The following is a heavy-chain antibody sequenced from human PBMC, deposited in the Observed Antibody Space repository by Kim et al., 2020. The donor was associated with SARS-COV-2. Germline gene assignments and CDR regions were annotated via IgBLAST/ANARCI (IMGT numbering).Heavy chain of an antibody. CDR1: GFTFSSYW. V-gene: IGHV3-7*03. CDR2: IKQDGSEK. CDR3: ARDGSSGWYALNWFDP. J-gene: IGHJ5*02. Sequence: GGSLRLSCAASGFTFSSYWMSWVRQAPGKGLEWVANIKQDGSEKYYVDSVKGRFTISRDNAKNSLYLQMNSLRAEDTAVYYCARDGSSGWYALNWFDPWGQGTLVTVSS. D-gene: IGHD6-19*01.